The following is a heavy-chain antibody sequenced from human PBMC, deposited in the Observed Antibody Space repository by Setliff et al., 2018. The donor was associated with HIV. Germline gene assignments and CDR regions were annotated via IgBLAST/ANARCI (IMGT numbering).Heavy chain of an antibody. V-gene: IGHV3-72*01. CDR2: SRDKPNRFTT. J-gene: IGHJ3*02. CDR1: GFTFSDHY. Sequence: PGGSLRLSCAPSGFTFSDHYMDWVRQAPGKGLEWVGRSRDKPNRFTTEYAASVKGRFTISRDDSGNSLYLQMNSLRSEDTAMYYCVRSGSYDAFHIWGQGTMVTVS. D-gene: IGHD1-26*01. CDR3: VRSGSYDAFHI.